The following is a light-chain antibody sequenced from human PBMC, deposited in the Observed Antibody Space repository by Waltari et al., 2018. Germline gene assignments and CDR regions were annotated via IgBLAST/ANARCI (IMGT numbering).Light chain of an antibody. CDR3: ASWDGILDVYV. J-gene: IGLJ1*01. V-gene: IGLV1-44*01. Sequence: QSVLTQPPSASATPGQGVTISCSGSSSNLGSNTVNWFQQLPGTAPKLPIYNNNQRPSGVPDRFSGSKSGTSASLAISGIQSEDDADYYCASWDGILDVYVFGTGTTVTVL. CDR1: SSNLGSNT. CDR2: NNN.